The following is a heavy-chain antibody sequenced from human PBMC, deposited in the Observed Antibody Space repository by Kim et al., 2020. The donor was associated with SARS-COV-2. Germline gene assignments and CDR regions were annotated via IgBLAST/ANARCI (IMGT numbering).Heavy chain of an antibody. V-gene: IGHV5-51*01. Sequence: GESLKISCKGSGYSFTSYWIGWVRQMPGKGLEWMGIIYPGDSDTRYSPSFQGQVTISADKSISTAYLQWSSLKASDTAMYYCARRVNAHVVVVPAADDAFDIWGQGTMVTVSS. CDR2: IYPGDSDT. CDR1: GYSFTSYW. CDR3: ARRVNAHVVVVPAADDAFDI. D-gene: IGHD2-2*01. J-gene: IGHJ3*02.